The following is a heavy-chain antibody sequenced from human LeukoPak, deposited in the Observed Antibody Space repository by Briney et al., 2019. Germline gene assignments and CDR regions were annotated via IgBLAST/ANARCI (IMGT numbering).Heavy chain of an antibody. CDR1: GFTFSSYG. J-gene: IGHJ4*02. D-gene: IGHD6-19*01. V-gene: IGHV3-30*03. CDR3: ASGPGAGPFDY. Sequence: PGGSLRLSCAASGFTFSSYGMHWVRQAPGKGLEWVAVISYDGSNKYYADSVKGRFAISRDNSKNTLYLQMNSLRAEDTAVYYCASGPGAGPFDYWGQGTLVTVSS. CDR2: ISYDGSNK.